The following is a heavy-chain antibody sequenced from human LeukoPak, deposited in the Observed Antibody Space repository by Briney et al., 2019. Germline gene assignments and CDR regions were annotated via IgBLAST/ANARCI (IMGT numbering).Heavy chain of an antibody. CDR3: ARGGSSSWYSSGSY. D-gene: IGHD6-13*01. J-gene: IGHJ4*02. CDR2: INPNSGGT. CDR1: GYTFTFYY. V-gene: IGHV1-2*02. Sequence: ASVTVSFTSSGYTFTFYYMHWVRQAPGQGLEWMGWINPNSGGTNYAQKFQGRVTMTRDTSISTAYMELSRLRSDDTAVYYCARGGSSSWYSSGSYWGQGTLVTVSS.